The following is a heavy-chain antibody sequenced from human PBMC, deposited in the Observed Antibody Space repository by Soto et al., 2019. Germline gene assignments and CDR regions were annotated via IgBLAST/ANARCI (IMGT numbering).Heavy chain of an antibody. J-gene: IGHJ4*02. CDR2: ISSSSSTM. CDR1: GFTFSSYS. CDR3: ARDVYGDYLVDS. D-gene: IGHD4-17*01. V-gene: IGHV3-48*01. Sequence: GGSLRLSCAASGFTFSSYSMNWVRQAPGKGLEWVSYISSSSSTMYYADSVKGRFAISRDNAKKSLFLQMNSLRAEDTAVYYYARDVYGDYLVDSWGQGTLVTVSS.